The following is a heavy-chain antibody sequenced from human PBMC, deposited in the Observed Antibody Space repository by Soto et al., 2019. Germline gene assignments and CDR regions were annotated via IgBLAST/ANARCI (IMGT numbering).Heavy chain of an antibody. V-gene: IGHV1-69*06. CDR1: GGSFSTLG. CDR3: ATEHNSGWYFFDY. Sequence: GASVKVSCKASGGSFSTLGINWVRQAPGQGLEWMGGIIPLFGKARYAETSQGRVTITADTSTGTAYMEVSSLRSDDTAVFYCATEHNSGWYFFDYWGPGTPVTVSS. D-gene: IGHD6-19*01. J-gene: IGHJ4*02. CDR2: IIPLFGKA.